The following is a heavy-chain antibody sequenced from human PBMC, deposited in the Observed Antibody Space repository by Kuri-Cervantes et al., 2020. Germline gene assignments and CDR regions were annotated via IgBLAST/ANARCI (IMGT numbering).Heavy chain of an antibody. CDR3: ARVSESYYYFDY. V-gene: IGHV3-66*02. Sequence: GESLKISCAASGFTVSSNYMSWVRQAPGKGLEWVSVIYSGGSTYYADSVKGRFTISRDNSKKTLYLQMTSLTTEDTAVYYCARVSESYYYFDYWGQGSLVTVSS. D-gene: IGHD1-26*01. J-gene: IGHJ4*02. CDR1: GFTVSSNY. CDR2: IYSGGST.